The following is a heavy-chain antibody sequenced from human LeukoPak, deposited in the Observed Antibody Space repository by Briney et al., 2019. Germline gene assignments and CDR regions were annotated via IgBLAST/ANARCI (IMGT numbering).Heavy chain of an antibody. V-gene: IGHV6-1*01. CDR2: TYYRSKWYN. CDR3: ARDDYGDYRPRGYFDY. CDR1: GDSVSSNSAA. D-gene: IGHD4-17*01. Sequence: SQTLSLTCAISGDSVSSNSAAWNWIRQSPSRGLEWLGRTYYRSKWYNDYAVSVKSRITINPDTSKNQLSLQLNSVTPEDTAVYYCARDDYGDYRPRGYFDYWGQGTLVTVSS. J-gene: IGHJ4*02.